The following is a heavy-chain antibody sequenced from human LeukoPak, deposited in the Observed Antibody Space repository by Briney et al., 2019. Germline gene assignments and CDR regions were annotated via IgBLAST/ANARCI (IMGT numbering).Heavy chain of an antibody. Sequence: GGSLRLSCAASGFTFSNSAMSWVHQAPGKGLEWVSAISGSSGSTYYADSVKGRFTISRDNSKNTLYLQMNSLRAEDTAVYYCAKDGYGAYRNWFDPWGQGTLVTVSS. CDR3: AKDGYGAYRNWFDP. CDR2: ISGSSGST. V-gene: IGHV3-23*01. CDR1: GFTFSNSA. D-gene: IGHD4-17*01. J-gene: IGHJ5*02.